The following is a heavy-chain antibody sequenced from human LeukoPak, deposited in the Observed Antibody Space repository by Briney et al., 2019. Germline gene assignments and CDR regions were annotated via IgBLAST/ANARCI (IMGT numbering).Heavy chain of an antibody. CDR2: IYYSGTT. J-gene: IGHJ4*02. CDR1: GGSISSYY. D-gene: IGHD1-1*01. CDR3: ARYWSRFDY. V-gene: IGHV4-59*08. Sequence: PSETLSLTCTVSGGSISSYYWSWIRQPPGKGLEWIGYIYYSGTTNYNPSLKSRVTISVDTSKNQFSLKLSSVTAADTAVYFCARYWSRFDYWGQGALVTVSS.